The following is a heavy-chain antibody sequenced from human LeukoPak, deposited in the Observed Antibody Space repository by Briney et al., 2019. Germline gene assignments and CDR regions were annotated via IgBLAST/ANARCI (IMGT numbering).Heavy chain of an antibody. CDR1: GGTFSSYA. CDR2: IIPIFGTA. CDR3: ARAPGYFDWLLNGDY. D-gene: IGHD3-9*01. Sequence: SVKVSCKASGGTFSSYAISWVRQAPGQGLEWMGGIIPIFGTANYAQKFQGRVTITADKSTSTAYMELRSLRSDDTAVYYCARAPGYFDWLLNGDYWGQGTLVTVSS. V-gene: IGHV1-69*06. J-gene: IGHJ4*02.